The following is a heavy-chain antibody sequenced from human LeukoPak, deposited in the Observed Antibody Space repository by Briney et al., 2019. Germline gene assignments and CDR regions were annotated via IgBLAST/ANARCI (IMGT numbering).Heavy chain of an antibody. CDR1: GFTFSSYW. Sequence: AGGSLRLSCAASGFTFSSYWMSWVRQAPGKGLEWVANIKQDGSGKYYVDSVKGRFTISRDNAKNSLYLQMNSLRAEDTAVYYCARGLRSVTFGGAIPGGQGTLVTVSS. J-gene: IGHJ4*02. CDR2: IKQDGSGK. CDR3: ARGLRSVTFGGAIP. V-gene: IGHV3-7*01. D-gene: IGHD3-16*01.